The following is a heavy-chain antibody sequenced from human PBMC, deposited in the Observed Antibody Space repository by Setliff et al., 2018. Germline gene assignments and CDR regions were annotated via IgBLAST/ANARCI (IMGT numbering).Heavy chain of an antibody. J-gene: IGHJ4*02. Sequence: SETLSLTCTVSGGSISSGDYYWSWIRQPPGKGLEWIGYIYYSGSTYYNPSLKSRVTISVDTSKDQFSLKLSSVTAADTAVYYCARESRYYYDNLGTLDYWGQGTLVTVSS. CDR2: IYYSGST. CDR3: ARESRYYYDNLGTLDY. D-gene: IGHD3-22*01. V-gene: IGHV4-30-4*08. CDR1: GGSISSGDYY.